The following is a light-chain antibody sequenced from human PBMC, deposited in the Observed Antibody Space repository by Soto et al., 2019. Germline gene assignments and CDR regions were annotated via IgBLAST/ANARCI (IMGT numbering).Light chain of an antibody. CDR1: QGFSNS. Sequence: DIQVTQSPSSLSASVGDRVTITCRASQGFSNSLAWYQQKPGKVPKLLIYAASTLQSGVPSRFSGSGSGTDFTLTISILQPEDVATYYCQRITFGPGTKVDIK. CDR3: QRIT. J-gene: IGKJ3*01. V-gene: IGKV1-27*01. CDR2: AAS.